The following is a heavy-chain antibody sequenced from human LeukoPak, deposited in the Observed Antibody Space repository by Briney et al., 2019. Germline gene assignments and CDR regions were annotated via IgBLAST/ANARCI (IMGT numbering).Heavy chain of an antibody. V-gene: IGHV3-21*01. J-gene: IGHJ3*02. Sequence: GGSLRLSCAASGFTFSSYSMYWVRQAPGKGLEWVSSISSSSSYIYYADSVKGRFTISRDNAKNSLYLQMNSLRAEDTAVYYCARDRDYGDNDAFDIWGQGTMVTVSS. CDR3: ARDRDYGDNDAFDI. D-gene: IGHD4-17*01. CDR1: GFTFSSYS. CDR2: ISSSSSYI.